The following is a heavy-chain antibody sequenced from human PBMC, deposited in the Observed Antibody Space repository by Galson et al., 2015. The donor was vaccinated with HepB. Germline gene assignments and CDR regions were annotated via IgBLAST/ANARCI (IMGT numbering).Heavy chain of an antibody. Sequence: SLRLSCAASGFTFNTYGMHWVRQAPGKGLGWVAIIRHDGSNQYYADSVKGRLTISRDNSKNTLYLQMNSLRAEDSAVYYCARDRTYHPDSGAYYSIDWGQGTLVTVSS. D-gene: IGHD3-22*01. CDR2: IRHDGSNQ. CDR1: GFTFNTYG. V-gene: IGHV3-33*01. J-gene: IGHJ4*02. CDR3: ARDRTYHPDSGAYYSID.